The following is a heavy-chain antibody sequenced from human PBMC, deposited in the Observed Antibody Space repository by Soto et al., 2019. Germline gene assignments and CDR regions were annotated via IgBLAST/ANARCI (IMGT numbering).Heavy chain of an antibody. V-gene: IGHV1-8*01. D-gene: IGHD4-17*01. Sequence: ASVKVSCKASGYTFTNYDINWVRQATGQRLEWMGWMNANSGERGYTQKFQGRVTMTRDTPVSTAYMELSSLRSEDTAVYFCARGAYAHGDYTFYYYNTDVWGTGTTVTVSS. CDR2: MNANSGER. CDR1: GYTFTNYD. CDR3: ARGAYAHGDYTFYYYNTDV. J-gene: IGHJ6*03.